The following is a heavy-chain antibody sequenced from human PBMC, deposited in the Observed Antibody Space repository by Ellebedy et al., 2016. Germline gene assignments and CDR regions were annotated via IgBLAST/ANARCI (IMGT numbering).Heavy chain of an antibody. CDR1: GDSVSTNSAA. D-gene: IGHD6-19*01. Sequence: SQTLSLTCAISGDSVSTNSAAWNWIRQSPSRGLEWLGRTYYRSTWYYDYAISVKSRITINPDTSKNQFSLQLNSVTPEDTAVYYCSRDPDSSGWFGMDVWGQGTTVTVSS. J-gene: IGHJ6*02. CDR3: SRDPDSSGWFGMDV. CDR2: TYYRSTWYY. V-gene: IGHV6-1*01.